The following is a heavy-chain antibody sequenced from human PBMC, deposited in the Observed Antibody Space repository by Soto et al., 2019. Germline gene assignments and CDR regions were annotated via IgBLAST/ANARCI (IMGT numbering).Heavy chain of an antibody. D-gene: IGHD6-25*01. Sequence: QITLKESGPTLVKPTQTLTLTCTFSGFSLTTSGVGVGWIRQPPGKALEWLALIHWDDDKRYSPSLKSRLTITXDXSXNXXVLTMTNMDPVDTATYYCAHRTRRIAAPDTRGFDFWGQGTLVTVSP. CDR2: IHWDDDK. V-gene: IGHV2-5*02. CDR3: AHRTRRIAAPDTRGFDF. J-gene: IGHJ4*02. CDR1: GFSLTTSGVG.